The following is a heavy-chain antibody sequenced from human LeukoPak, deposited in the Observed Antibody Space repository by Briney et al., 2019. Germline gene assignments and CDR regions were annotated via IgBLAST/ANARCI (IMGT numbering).Heavy chain of an antibody. CDR2: IYYTGT. CDR1: GGSISSYY. CDR3: ARGPPRYCSGGSCYHFDY. J-gene: IGHJ4*02. Sequence: SETLSLTCTVSGGSISSYYWSWIRQPPGKGLEWIGYIYYTGTSYNPSLKSRVTISADTSKNQFSLKLSSVTAADTAVYYCARGPPRYCSGGSCYHFDYWGQGTLVTVSS. D-gene: IGHD2-15*01. V-gene: IGHV4-59*12.